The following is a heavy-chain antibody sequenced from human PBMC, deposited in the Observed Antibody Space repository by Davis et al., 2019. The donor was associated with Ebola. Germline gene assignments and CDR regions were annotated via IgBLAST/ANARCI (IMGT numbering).Heavy chain of an antibody. D-gene: IGHD3-10*01. V-gene: IGHV3-11*06. CDR1: GFTFSDYY. CDR3: ASRWDGSGSYYYYYGMDV. Sequence: GESLKISCAASGFTFSDYYMSWIRQAPGKGLEWVSYISSSSSYTNYADSVKGRFTISRDNAKNSLYLQMNSLRAEDTAVYYCASRWDGSGSYYYYYGMDVWGQGTTVTVSS. CDR2: ISSSSSYT. J-gene: IGHJ6*02.